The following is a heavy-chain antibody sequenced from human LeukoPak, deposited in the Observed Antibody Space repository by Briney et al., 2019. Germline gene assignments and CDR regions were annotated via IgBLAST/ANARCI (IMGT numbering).Heavy chain of an antibody. J-gene: IGHJ4*02. Sequence: GRSLRLSCAASGFTFDDYAMHWVRQAPGKGLEWVSGISWNSGSIGYADSVKGRFTISRDNAKNSLYLQMDSLRAEDTALYYCAKGSDSSGSLDYWGQGTLVTVSP. V-gene: IGHV3-9*01. CDR1: GFTFDDYA. CDR2: ISWNSGSI. D-gene: IGHD3-22*01. CDR3: AKGSDSSGSLDY.